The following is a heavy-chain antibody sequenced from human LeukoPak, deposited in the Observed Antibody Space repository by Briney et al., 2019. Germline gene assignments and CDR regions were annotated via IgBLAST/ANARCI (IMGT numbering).Heavy chain of an antibody. J-gene: IGHJ3*02. V-gene: IGHV3-21*01. CDR1: GFTFSRYS. CDR2: IVGSTSNYI. Sequence: GGSLRLSCGDSGFTFSRYSMNWVRQAPGKGLEWVSSIVGSTSNYIYYADSVKGRFTISRDDAKSSLYLQMNSLRAEDTAVYYCARTYDSSGSNSFDMWGQGTMVTVSS. CDR3: ARTYDSSGSNSFDM. D-gene: IGHD3-22*01.